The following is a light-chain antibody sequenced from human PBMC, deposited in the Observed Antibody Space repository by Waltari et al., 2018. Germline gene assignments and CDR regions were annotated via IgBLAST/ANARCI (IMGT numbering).Light chain of an antibody. Sequence: EIVLKQSPGTLSLSPGERATLSCRSSQSVSTYLAWYQQKPGQAPRLLIYHASTRATGIPDRFSGSGSGTDFSLTISGLEPEDLAVYHCQHYLRLPATFGQGTKVEIK. V-gene: IGKV3-20*01. CDR1: QSVSTY. J-gene: IGKJ1*01. CDR3: QHYLRLPAT. CDR2: HAS.